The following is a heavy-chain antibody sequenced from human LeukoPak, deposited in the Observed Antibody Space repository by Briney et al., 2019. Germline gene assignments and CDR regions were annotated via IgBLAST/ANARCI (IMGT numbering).Heavy chain of an antibody. Sequence: GGSLRLSCAASGFTFSSYSMNWVRQAPGKGLEWVSSISSSSSYIYYADSVKGRFTISRDNAKNSLYLQMNSLRAEDTAVYYCARERLNWNYFDYWGQGTLVTVSS. V-gene: IGHV3-21*01. CDR2: ISSSSSYI. CDR3: ARERLNWNYFDY. J-gene: IGHJ4*02. CDR1: GFTFSSYS. D-gene: IGHD1-20*01.